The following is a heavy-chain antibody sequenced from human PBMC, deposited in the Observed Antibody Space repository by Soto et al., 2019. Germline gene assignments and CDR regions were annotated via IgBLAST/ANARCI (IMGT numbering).Heavy chain of an antibody. D-gene: IGHD3-10*01. CDR3: TVGHYGD. V-gene: IGHV3-15*06. J-gene: IGHJ4*02. CDR2: VKIEIDGGTI. CDR1: GLTARDVY. Sequence: VHLVASGGGLVKPGGSLRLSCPASGLTARDVYLSWVRQPPGKGLEWVGEVKIEIDGGTINYAAPVKGRFTISRDDSENTLYLQMNSLKTEDTAVYYCTVGHYGDWGQGTLVTVSP.